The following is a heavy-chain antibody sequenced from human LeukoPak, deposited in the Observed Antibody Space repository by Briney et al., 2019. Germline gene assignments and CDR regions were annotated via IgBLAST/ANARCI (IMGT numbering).Heavy chain of an antibody. V-gene: IGHV3-23*01. D-gene: IGHD3-22*01. CDR1: GFTFSRSA. Sequence: PGGSLRLSCVGSGFTFSRSAMSWVRLAPGKGLEWVSDISGSGGDTYYTDSVKGRFTISRDNSKTTVSLQMNSLTTDDTAVYYCAKEGRLTVAAVVVENYFDYWGQGTPVIVSA. CDR3: AKEGRLTVAAVVVENYFDY. CDR2: ISGSGGDT. J-gene: IGHJ4*02.